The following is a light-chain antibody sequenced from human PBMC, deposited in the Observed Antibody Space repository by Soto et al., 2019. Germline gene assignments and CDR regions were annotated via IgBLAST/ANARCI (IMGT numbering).Light chain of an antibody. CDR1: QSVLYSSNNKNY. CDR2: WAS. Sequence: DIVMTQSPDSLAVSLGERATINCKSSQSVLYSSNNKNYLAWYQQRPGQPPKLLIYWASTRESGVPDRFRGSVSGTDFTLTITSLQAEDVAVYYCQQYESTPPSFGQGTKLEIK. CDR3: QQYESTPPS. J-gene: IGKJ2*01. V-gene: IGKV4-1*01.